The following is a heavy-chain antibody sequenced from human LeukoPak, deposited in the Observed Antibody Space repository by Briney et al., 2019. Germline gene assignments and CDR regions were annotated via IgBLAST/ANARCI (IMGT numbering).Heavy chain of an antibody. V-gene: IGHV1-2*02. J-gene: IGHJ4*02. CDR3: ARTNPTYYYDSSGYYPGGY. CDR1: GYTFTSYN. D-gene: IGHD3-22*01. CDR2: INPNSGGT. Sequence: ASVKVSCKASGYTFTSYNLHWVRQAPGQGLEWMGWINPNSGGTNYAQKFQGRVTMTRDTSISTAYMELSRLRSDDTAVYYCARTNPTYYYDSSGYYPGGYWGQGTLVTVSS.